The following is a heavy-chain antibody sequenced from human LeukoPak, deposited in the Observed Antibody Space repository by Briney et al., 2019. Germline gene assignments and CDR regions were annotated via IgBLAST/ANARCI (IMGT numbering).Heavy chain of an antibody. J-gene: IGHJ3*02. Sequence: PGGSLRLSCAASGFTVSSNYMSWVRQAPGKGLEWVSVIYSGGSTYYADSVKGRFTISRDTSKNTLYLQMNSLRVEDTAVYYCARSSHYDILTGYSEEDAFDIWGQGTMVTVSS. CDR3: ARSSHYDILTGYSEEDAFDI. D-gene: IGHD3-9*01. CDR1: GFTVSSNY. CDR2: IYSGGST. V-gene: IGHV3-53*01.